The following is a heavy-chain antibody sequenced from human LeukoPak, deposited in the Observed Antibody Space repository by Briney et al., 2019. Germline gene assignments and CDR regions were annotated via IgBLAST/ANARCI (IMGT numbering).Heavy chain of an antibody. J-gene: IGHJ4*02. CDR1: GFTFSIYA. CDR2: ISSSSSYI. V-gene: IGHV3-21*01. D-gene: IGHD1-14*01. CDR3: APPEPIDY. Sequence: GGSLRHSCAASGFTFSIYAMHWVRQAPGKGLEWVSSISSSSSYIYYADSVKGRFTISRDNAKNSLYLQMNSLRAEDTAVYYCAPPEPIDYWGQGTLVSVSS.